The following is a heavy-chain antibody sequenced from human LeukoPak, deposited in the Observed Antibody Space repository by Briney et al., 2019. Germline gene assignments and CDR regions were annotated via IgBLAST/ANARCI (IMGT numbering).Heavy chain of an antibody. CDR3: ARRKPYCSSTSCYYYYYYYMDV. J-gene: IGHJ6*03. CDR2: INHSGST. V-gene: IGHV4-34*01. D-gene: IGHD2-2*01. Sequence: PSETLSLTCTVPGGSINSYYWSWIRQPPGKGLEWIGEINHSGSTNYNPSLKSRVTISVDTSKNQFSLKLSSVTAADTAVYYCARRKPYCSSTSCYYYYYYYMDVWGKGTTVTISS. CDR1: GGSINSYY.